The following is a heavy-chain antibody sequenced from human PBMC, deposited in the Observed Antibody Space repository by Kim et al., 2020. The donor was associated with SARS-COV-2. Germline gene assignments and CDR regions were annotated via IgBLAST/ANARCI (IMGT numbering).Heavy chain of an antibody. CDR3: ARDRGTIFGVVIINDAFD. D-gene: IGHD3-3*01. CDR2: INHSGST. Sequence: SETLSLTCAVYGGSFSGFYWSWIRQPPGKGLEWIGEINHSGSTNYNPSLKSRVTISVDTSNNQFSLKLSSVTAADTAVYYCARDRGTIFGVVIINDAFD. V-gene: IGHV4-34*01. CDR1: GGSFSGFY. J-gene: IGHJ3*02.